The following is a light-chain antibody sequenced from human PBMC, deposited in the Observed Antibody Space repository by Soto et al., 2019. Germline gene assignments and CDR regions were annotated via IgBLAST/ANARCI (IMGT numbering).Light chain of an antibody. Sequence: EIVITHSPATLSVSPGERATLSCRASQSVSNNLAWYQQKPGQAPRLLIYGASTRATGIPARFSGSGSGTEFTLTVSSLQSEDFAVYYCQQYNTWPRTFGQGTKVEIK. V-gene: IGKV3-15*01. CDR2: GAS. CDR1: QSVSNN. J-gene: IGKJ1*01. CDR3: QQYNTWPRT.